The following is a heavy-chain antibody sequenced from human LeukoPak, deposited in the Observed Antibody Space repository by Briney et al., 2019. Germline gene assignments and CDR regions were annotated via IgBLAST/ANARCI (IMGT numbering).Heavy chain of an antibody. V-gene: IGHV1-18*01. D-gene: IGHD6-13*01. CDR1: GYTFTSYG. CDR3: ARESPTLYSSSSEFDY. CDR2: ISAYNGNT. J-gene: IGHJ4*02. Sequence: ASVKVSCKASGYTFTSYGISWVRQAPGQGLEWMGWISAYNGNTNYAQKLQGRVTMTTDTSTSTAYMEPRSLRPDDTAVYYCARESPTLYSSSSEFDYWGQGTLVTVSS.